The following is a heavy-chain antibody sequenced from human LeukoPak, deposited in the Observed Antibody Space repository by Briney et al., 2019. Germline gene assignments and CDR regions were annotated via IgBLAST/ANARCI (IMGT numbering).Heavy chain of an antibody. Sequence: SVKVSCKASGGTFSSYAISWVRQAPGQGLEWMGRIIPILGIANYAQKFQGRVTITADKSTSTAYMELRSLRSDDTAVYYCARDYDFWSGYYFGYYYYGMDVWGQGTTVTVSS. CDR1: GGTFSSYA. D-gene: IGHD3-3*01. CDR2: IIPILGIA. CDR3: ARDYDFWSGYYFGYYYYGMDV. V-gene: IGHV1-69*04. J-gene: IGHJ6*02.